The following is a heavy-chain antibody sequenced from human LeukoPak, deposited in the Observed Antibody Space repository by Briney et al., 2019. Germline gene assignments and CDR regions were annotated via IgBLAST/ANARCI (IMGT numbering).Heavy chain of an antibody. V-gene: IGHV4-30-4*01. D-gene: IGHD1-26*01. CDR3: ARDGGSYNRYFQH. CDR1: GGSISSGDYY. J-gene: IGHJ1*01. CDR2: IYYSGST. Sequence: RSSETLSLTCTVSGGSISSGDYYWSWIRQPPGKGLEWIGCIYYSGSTYYNPSLKSRVTISVDTSKNQFSLKLSSVTAADTAVYYCARDGGSYNRYFQHWGQGTLVTVSS.